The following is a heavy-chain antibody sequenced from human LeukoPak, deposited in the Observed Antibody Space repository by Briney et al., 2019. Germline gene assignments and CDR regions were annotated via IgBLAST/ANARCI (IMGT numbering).Heavy chain of an antibody. Sequence: PSETLSVTCTVSGGSVGSDNSYWNWIRQPAGKGLEWIGRIYGDGSSTYNPSLKSRVTISVDSSKNQFSLRLSSLTAADTAVYYSARGYYYHTWGQGALVTVSS. CDR2: IYGDGSS. CDR3: ARGYYYHT. CDR1: GGSVGSDNSY. J-gene: IGHJ4*02. V-gene: IGHV4-61*02. D-gene: IGHD3-22*01.